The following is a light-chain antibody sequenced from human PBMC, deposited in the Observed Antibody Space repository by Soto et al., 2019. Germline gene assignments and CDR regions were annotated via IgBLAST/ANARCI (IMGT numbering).Light chain of an antibody. V-gene: IGKV3-20*01. J-gene: IGKJ2*01. CDR1: QSLSSY. CDR2: GAS. CDR3: RQYGSSPSYT. Sequence: EIVLTQSPGTLSLSPGERATLSCRASQSLSSYLAWYQQKPGHAPRLLIYGASSRATGSPDRFSGSGSGTDFTLPISRLEPEDFAVYYCRQYGSSPSYTFGQGTKLEIK.